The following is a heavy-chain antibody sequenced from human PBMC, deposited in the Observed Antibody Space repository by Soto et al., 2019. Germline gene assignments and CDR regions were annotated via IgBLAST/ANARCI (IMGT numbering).Heavy chain of an antibody. CDR2: INPSGGST. J-gene: IGHJ5*02. V-gene: IGHV1-46*01. Sequence: GASVKVSCKASGYTFTSYYMHWVRQAPGQGLEWMGIINPSGGSTSYAQKFQGRVTMTRDTSTSTVYMELSSLRSEDTAVYYCARRIVSYYNGGYFWFDPWGQGTLVTVSS. CDR3: ARRIVSYYNGGYFWFDP. CDR1: GYTFTSYY. D-gene: IGHD1-26*01.